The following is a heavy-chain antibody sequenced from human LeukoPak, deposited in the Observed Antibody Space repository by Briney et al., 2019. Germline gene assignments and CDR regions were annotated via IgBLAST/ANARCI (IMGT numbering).Heavy chain of an antibody. CDR2: INHSGST. CDR3: ARGPPTCSWYFDY. J-gene: IGHJ4*02. V-gene: IGHV4-34*01. CDR1: GGSFSGYY. D-gene: IGHD6-13*01. Sequence: SETLSLTCAVYGGSFSGYYWSWIRQPPGKGLEWIGEINHSGSTNYNPSLKSRVTISVDTSKNQFSLKLSSVTAADTAVYYCARGPPTCSWYFDYWGQGTLVTVSS.